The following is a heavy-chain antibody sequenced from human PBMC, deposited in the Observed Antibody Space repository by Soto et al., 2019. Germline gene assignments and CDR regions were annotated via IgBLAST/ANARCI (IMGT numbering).Heavy chain of an antibody. CDR2: IYYSGST. D-gene: IGHD6-19*01. J-gene: IGHJ5*02. CDR3: ARLEAVAGPANWFDP. V-gene: IGHV4-59*01. CDR1: GGSISSYY. Sequence: SETLSLTCTVSGGSISSYYWSWIRQPPGKGLEWIGYIYYSGSTNYNPSLKSRVTISVDTSKNQFSLKLSSVTAADTAEYYCARLEAVAGPANWFDPWGQGTLVTVSS.